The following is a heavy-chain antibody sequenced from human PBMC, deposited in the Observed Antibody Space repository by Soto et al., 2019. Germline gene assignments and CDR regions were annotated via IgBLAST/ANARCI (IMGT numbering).Heavy chain of an antibody. CDR2: ISSSGTTV. J-gene: IGHJ4*02. D-gene: IGHD2-8*01. CDR3: SRAGVY. Sequence: GSLRLSCAASGFTFSSDEMNWIRQAPGKGLDCVSYISSSGTTVHYADSFKGRFTISRDNAKNSLFLQMSSLRDEDTALYYCSRAGVYWGQWTMVTVSS. CDR1: GFTFSSDE. V-gene: IGHV3-48*03.